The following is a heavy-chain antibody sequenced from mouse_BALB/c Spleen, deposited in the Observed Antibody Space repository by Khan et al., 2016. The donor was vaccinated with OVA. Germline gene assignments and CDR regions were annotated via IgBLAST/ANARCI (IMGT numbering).Heavy chain of an antibody. CDR2: INPSTGYT. CDR3: ARRGVYGIFAY. J-gene: IGHJ3*01. Sequence: QIQLVQSGAELAKPGASVKMSCKASGYTFTTYWMHWVKQRPGQGLDWIGYINPSTGYTEYNQKFKDKATLTADKSSSTASRQLNSLTSEDSAVYYCARRGVYGIFAYWGQGTLVTVSA. D-gene: IGHD2-1*01. V-gene: IGHV1-7*01. CDR1: GYTFTTYW.